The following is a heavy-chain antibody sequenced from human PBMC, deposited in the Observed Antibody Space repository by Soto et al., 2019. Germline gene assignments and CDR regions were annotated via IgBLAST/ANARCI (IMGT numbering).Heavy chain of an antibody. Sequence: QVQLVQSGAEVKKPGASVKVSCKASGYTFTSYGISWVRQAPGQGLEGMGWISAYNGNTNYAQKLQGRATMTTDTSKSTAYMELRSLRSDDTAVYYCARDGPGAVVRGVIGSDYWGQGTLVTVSS. V-gene: IGHV1-18*04. D-gene: IGHD3-10*01. CDR1: GYTFTSYG. CDR3: ARDGPGAVVRGVIGSDY. J-gene: IGHJ4*02. CDR2: ISAYNGNT.